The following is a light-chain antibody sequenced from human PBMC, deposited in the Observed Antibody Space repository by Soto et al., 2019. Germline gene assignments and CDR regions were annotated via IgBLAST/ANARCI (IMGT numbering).Light chain of an antibody. CDR1: QRIKSW. Sequence: DIQMTQSPFTLSATVGDRVTITCRASQRIKSWWAWYQQKPGKAPKLLIYEASSLESGVPSRFGGSGSGTEFTLTISSLQPDDFATYYCQQHKAYEWTFGQGTKVDIK. V-gene: IGKV1-5*03. J-gene: IGKJ1*01. CDR2: EAS. CDR3: QQHKAYEWT.